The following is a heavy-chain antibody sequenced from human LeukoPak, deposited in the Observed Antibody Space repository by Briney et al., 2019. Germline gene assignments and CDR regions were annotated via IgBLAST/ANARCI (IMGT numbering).Heavy chain of an antibody. CDR2: ISSSSSYI. Sequence: GGSLRLSCAASGFTFSSNSMNWVRQAPGKGLEWVSSISSSSSYIYYADSVKGRFTISRDNAKNSLYLQMNSLRAEDTAVYYCARYTSNVVGKRHYFDYWGQGTLVTVSS. J-gene: IGHJ4*02. V-gene: IGHV3-21*01. CDR1: GFTFSSNS. CDR3: ARYTSNVVGKRHYFDY. D-gene: IGHD1-26*01.